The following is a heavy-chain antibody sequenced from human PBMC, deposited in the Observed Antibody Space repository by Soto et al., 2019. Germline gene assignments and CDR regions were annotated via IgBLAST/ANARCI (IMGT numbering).Heavy chain of an antibody. CDR1: GTTFTSYG. D-gene: IGHD1-1*01. CDR2: FVPMFCSS. J-gene: IGHJ4*02. CDR3: ARTGGTYYFDH. V-gene: IGHV1-69*01. Sequence: QVQLVQSGAEVKKPGSSVNVSCKASGTTFTSYGIHWVRQAPGQGLEWMGGFVPMFCSSNYAQKFQGRLTIVADESTNTAYMELSSLRADDSAIYYCARTGGTYYFDHWGQGTLVTVSS.